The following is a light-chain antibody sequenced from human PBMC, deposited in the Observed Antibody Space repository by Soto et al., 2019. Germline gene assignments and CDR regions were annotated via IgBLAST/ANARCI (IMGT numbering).Light chain of an antibody. CDR1: QGISGY. CDR2: TAS. Sequence: IKLTQSPSFLSASIGDRVTITCRTSQGISGYLAWYQQKPGKAPKLLIYTASTLQSGVPSRFSGSGSGTEFTLTISSLQPEDFATYYCQQLNNYPITFGQGTRLEIK. J-gene: IGKJ5*01. V-gene: IGKV1-9*01. CDR3: QQLNNYPIT.